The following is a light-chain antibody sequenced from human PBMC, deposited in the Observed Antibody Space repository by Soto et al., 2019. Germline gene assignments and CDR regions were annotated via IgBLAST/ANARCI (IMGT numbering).Light chain of an antibody. Sequence: HSVLTQPASVSGSPGQSIAISCTGTSSDVGGYNYVSWYQQLPGKAPKLLISEVSNRPSGVSHRFSGSKSGNTASLTISGIQDEDEADYYCSSYRTGGTFVFGTGTKLTVL. CDR3: SSYRTGGTFV. V-gene: IGLV2-14*01. CDR2: EVS. J-gene: IGLJ1*01. CDR1: SSDVGGYNY.